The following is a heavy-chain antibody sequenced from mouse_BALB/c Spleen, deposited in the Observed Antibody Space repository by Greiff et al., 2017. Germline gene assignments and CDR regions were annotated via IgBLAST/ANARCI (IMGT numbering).Heavy chain of an antibody. CDR2: INSNGGST. D-gene: IGHD1-1*01. Sequence: EVQRVESGGGLVQPGGSLKLSCAASGFTFSSYGMSWVRQTPDKRLELVATINSNGGSTYYPDSVKGRFTISRDNAKNTLYLQMSSLKSEDTAMYYCARDPPYYYGSSFYYAMDYWGQGTSVTVSS. CDR1: GFTFSSYG. CDR3: ARDPPYYYGSSFYYAMDY. V-gene: IGHV5-6-3*01. J-gene: IGHJ4*01.